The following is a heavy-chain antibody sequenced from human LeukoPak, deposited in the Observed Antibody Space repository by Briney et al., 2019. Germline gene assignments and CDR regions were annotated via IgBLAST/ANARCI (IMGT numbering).Heavy chain of an antibody. V-gene: IGHV4-61*02. CDR1: GGSISSGSYY. CDR2: VYTSGST. D-gene: IGHD2-15*01. Sequence: SETLSLTCTVSGGSISSGSYYWSWLRQPAGKGLEWIGRVYTSGSTNYNPSLKSRATMSLDTSKSQFSLRLSSVTAADTAVYYCARAQTCGGSCNWFDPWGQGTLVTVSS. J-gene: IGHJ5*02. CDR3: ARAQTCGGSCNWFDP.